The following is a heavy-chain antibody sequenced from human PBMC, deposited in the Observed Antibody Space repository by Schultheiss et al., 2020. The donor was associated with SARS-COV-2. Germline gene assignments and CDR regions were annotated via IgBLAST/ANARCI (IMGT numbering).Heavy chain of an antibody. CDR1: GFTFSTNA. CDR3: ARQAVIAAAGSAFDY. J-gene: IGHJ4*02. D-gene: IGHD6-13*01. Sequence: GGSLRLSCAASGFTFSTNAMAWVRQAPGKGLEWVSGIGNGRDTYYADSVKGRFTISRDNSKNTLDLQMNSLRADDTAVYYCARQAVIAAAGSAFDYWGQGTLVTVSS. V-gene: IGHV3-23*01. CDR2: IGNGRDT.